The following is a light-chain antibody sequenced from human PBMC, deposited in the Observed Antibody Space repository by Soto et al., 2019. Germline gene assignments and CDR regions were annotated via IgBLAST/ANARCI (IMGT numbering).Light chain of an antibody. J-gene: IGLJ1*01. Sequence: QSALSQPPSASGSPGQSVTISCTGTSSDVGGYNYVSWYQQHPGKAPKLMIYEVTKRPSGVPDRFSGSKSDNTGSLTVSGLQAEDDADYYCSSYAGSNNLGVFGTGTKVTVL. CDR2: EVT. CDR3: SSYAGSNNLGV. CDR1: SSDVGGYNY. V-gene: IGLV2-8*01.